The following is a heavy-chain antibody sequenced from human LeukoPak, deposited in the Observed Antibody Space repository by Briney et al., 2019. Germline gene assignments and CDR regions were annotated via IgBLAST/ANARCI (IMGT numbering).Heavy chain of an antibody. CDR3: AKGIDYYDSSGHLGY. V-gene: IGHV3-9*01. CDR1: GFTFDDYA. CDR2: ISWNSGSI. D-gene: IGHD3-22*01. Sequence: GRSLRLSCAASGFTFDDYAMHWVRQAPGKGLEWVSGISWNSGSIGYADSAKGRFTISRDNAKNSLYLQMNSLRAEDTALYYCAKGIDYYDSSGHLGYWGQGTLVTVSS. J-gene: IGHJ4*02.